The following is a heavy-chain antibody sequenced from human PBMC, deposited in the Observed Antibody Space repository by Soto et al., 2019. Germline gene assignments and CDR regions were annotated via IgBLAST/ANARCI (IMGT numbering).Heavy chain of an antibody. Sequence: EVQLVESGGGLVQPGGSLRLSCAASGFTFSSYWMSWVRQAPGKGLEWVANIKQDGSEKYYVDSVKGRFTISSDNAKNSLYLQMNSLRAEDTAVYYCARARQLWLLGFDYWGQGTLVTVSS. CDR2: IKQDGSEK. CDR1: GFTFSSYW. D-gene: IGHD5-18*01. J-gene: IGHJ4*02. V-gene: IGHV3-7*03. CDR3: ARARQLWLLGFDY.